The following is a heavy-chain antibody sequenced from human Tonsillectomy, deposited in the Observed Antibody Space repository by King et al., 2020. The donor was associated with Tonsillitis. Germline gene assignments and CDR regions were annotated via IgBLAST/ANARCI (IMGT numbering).Heavy chain of an antibody. V-gene: IGHV3-30*02. CDR2: IRYDGNNK. Sequence: VQLVESGGGVVQPGGSLRLSCAASGFTFSSYGMHWVRQAPGKGLEWVAFIRYDGNNKYYVDSVRDRFTISRENSRDTLYLQMNSLRAEDTAVYYCAKDLNGGTLDYWGQGTLVTVSS. CDR3: AKDLNGGTLDY. J-gene: IGHJ4*02. CDR1: GFTFSSYG. D-gene: IGHD4-23*01.